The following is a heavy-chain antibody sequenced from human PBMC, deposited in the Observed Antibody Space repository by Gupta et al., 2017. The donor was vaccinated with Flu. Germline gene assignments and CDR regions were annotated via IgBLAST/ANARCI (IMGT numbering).Heavy chain of an antibody. CDR3: AREPNPVATRGADN. D-gene: IGHD5-12*01. Sequence: QVQLVQSGAEVKKPGASVKVSCKASGYTLATYGISWVRQAPGQGLEWMGWISAYNDDTKYAQNLQGRVTMTTDTSTSTTYMELRSLRSDDTAVYYCAREPNPVATRGADNWGQGTLVTVSS. CDR1: GYTLATYG. V-gene: IGHV1-18*01. CDR2: ISAYNDDT. J-gene: IGHJ4*02.